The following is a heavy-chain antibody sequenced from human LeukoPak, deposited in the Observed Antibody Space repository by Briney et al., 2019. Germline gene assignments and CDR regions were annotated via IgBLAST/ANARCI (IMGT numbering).Heavy chain of an antibody. V-gene: IGHV1-24*01. CDR1: GYTLTELS. J-gene: IGHJ4*02. CDR2: FDPEDGET. Sequence: ASVKVSCKVSGYTLTELSMHWVRQAPGKGREWMGGFDPEDGETIYAQKFQGRVTMTEDTSTDTAYMELSSLRSEDTAVYYCATSSLRYFDWLLPDFDYWGQGTLVTVSS. CDR3: ATSSLRYFDWLLPDFDY. D-gene: IGHD3-9*01.